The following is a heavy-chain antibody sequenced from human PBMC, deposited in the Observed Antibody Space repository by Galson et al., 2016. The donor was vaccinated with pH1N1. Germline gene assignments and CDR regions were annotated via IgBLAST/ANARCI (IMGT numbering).Heavy chain of an antibody. CDR1: GFTFDDYA. D-gene: IGHD5-24*01. CDR2: ISWHSGSI. Sequence: SLRLSCAASGFTFDDYAMHWVRQAPGKGLEWVSGISWHSGSIGYADSVKGRFTISRDNAQNSLYLPMNSLRAEDTALYYCAKLDGYNWGYFQHWGQGTLVTVSS. CDR3: AKLDGYNWGYFQH. V-gene: IGHV3-9*01. J-gene: IGHJ1*01.